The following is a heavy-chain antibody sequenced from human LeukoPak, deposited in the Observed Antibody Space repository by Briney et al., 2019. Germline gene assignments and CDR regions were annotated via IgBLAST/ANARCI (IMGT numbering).Heavy chain of an antibody. J-gene: IGHJ4*02. V-gene: IGHV3-7*01. CDR3: ARHVGISF. Sequence: GGSLRLSCTASGFTFSGAWMTGVRQAPGKGLEWVANIREDGTEKNYVDSVKGRFTISRDNAKNSLFLQMSNLRDDDTAIYYCARHVGISFWGQGTLVTVSS. CDR1: GFTFSGAW. CDR2: IREDGTEK. D-gene: IGHD7-27*01.